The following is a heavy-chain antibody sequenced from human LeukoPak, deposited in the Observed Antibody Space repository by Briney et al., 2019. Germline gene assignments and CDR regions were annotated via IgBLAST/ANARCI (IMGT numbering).Heavy chain of an antibody. J-gene: IGHJ4*02. D-gene: IGHD1-26*01. CDR1: GFTFSSYG. CDR3: AKDLTSWGVSGSYFGY. Sequence: GGSLRLSCAASGFTFSSYGMHWVRQAPGKGLEWVAFIRYDGSNKYYADSVKGRFTISRDNSKNTLYLQMNSLRAEDTAVYYCAKDLTSWGVSGSYFGYWGQGTLVTVSS. CDR2: IRYDGSNK. V-gene: IGHV3-30*02.